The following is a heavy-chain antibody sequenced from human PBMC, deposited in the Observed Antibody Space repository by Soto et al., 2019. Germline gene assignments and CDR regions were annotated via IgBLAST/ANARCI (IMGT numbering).Heavy chain of an antibody. CDR3: AKDWLTTYAFWSGYQSQSRDYCYGMDV. D-gene: IGHD3-3*01. J-gene: IGHJ6*02. CDR1: GFTFSSYG. CDR2: ISYDGSNK. V-gene: IGHV3-30*18. Sequence: PGGSLRLSCAASGFTFSSYGMHWVRQAQGKGLEWVAVISYDGSNKYYADSVKGRFTISRDNSKNTLYLQMNSLRAEDTAVYYCAKDWLTTYAFWSGYQSQSRDYCYGMDVWGQGTTVTVS.